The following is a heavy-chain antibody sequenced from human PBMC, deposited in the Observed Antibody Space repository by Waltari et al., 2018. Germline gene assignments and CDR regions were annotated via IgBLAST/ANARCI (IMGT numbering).Heavy chain of an antibody. V-gene: IGHV3-30*18. CDR1: GFVFRNYG. CDR2: ISYDGSQK. D-gene: IGHD3-10*01. Sequence: QMEVVESGGGMVHVGGSLRLSCVASGFVFRNYGLHWVRQAPGKGLEWVAIISYDGSQKYYVESGKGRFTISRDDSKNTMYLQMSSLRVEDTAVYFCAKDDSGAELDPWGQGTLVTVSS. J-gene: IGHJ5*02. CDR3: AKDDSGAELDP.